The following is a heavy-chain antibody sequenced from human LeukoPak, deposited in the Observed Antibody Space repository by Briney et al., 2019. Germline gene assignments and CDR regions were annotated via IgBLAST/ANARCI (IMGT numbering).Heavy chain of an antibody. V-gene: IGHV1-58*01. CDR3: ARGGSQQNYYYNYVDV. CDR2: IVVGSGNT. J-gene: IGHJ6*03. CDR1: GFTFTSSA. Sequence: VKVSCKASGFTFTSSAVQWVRQARGQRLEWIGWIVVGSGNTNYAQKFQERVTITRDMSTSTAYMELSSLRSEDTAVYYCARGGSQQNYYYNYVDVWGKGTTVTVSS. D-gene: IGHD1-26*01.